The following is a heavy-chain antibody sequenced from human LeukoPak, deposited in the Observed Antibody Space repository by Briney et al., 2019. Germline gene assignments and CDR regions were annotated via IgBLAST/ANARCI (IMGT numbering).Heavy chain of an antibody. CDR3: AKDCRWPNDAFDL. V-gene: IGHV3-23*01. D-gene: IGHD6-13*01. Sequence: PGGSLRLSCAASGFSFSIYGMSWVRQAPGKGLEWVSAICGADGSTWYPDSLKGRFTISRDNSKNTVYLQMNRLRAEDTAVYYCAKDCRWPNDAFDLWGQGTMVTVSS. CDR2: ICGADGST. J-gene: IGHJ3*01. CDR1: GFSFSIYG.